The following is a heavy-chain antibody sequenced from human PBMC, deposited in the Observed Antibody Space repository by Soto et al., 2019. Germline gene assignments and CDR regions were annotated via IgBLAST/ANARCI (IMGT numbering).Heavy chain of an antibody. Sequence: LSLTCTVSGGSISSGGHYWSWIRQHPGKGLEWIGYIYYSGSTYYNPSLKSRVTISVDTSKNQFSLKLSSVTAADTAVYYCARTDILTGYCLDYWGQGTLVTVSS. V-gene: IGHV4-31*03. CDR3: ARTDILTGYCLDY. CDR1: GGSISSGGHY. CDR2: IYYSGST. J-gene: IGHJ4*02. D-gene: IGHD3-9*01.